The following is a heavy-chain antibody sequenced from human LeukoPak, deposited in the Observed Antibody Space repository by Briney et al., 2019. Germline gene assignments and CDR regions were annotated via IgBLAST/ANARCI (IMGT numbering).Heavy chain of an antibody. CDR3: ATSRYYDFWSGYYKPPNY. CDR1: GGSFSGYY. V-gene: IGHV4-34*01. J-gene: IGHJ4*02. Sequence: KLSETLSLTCAVYGGSFSGYYWSWIRQPPGKGLEWIGEINHSGSTNYNPSLKSRVTIPVDTSKNQFSLKLSSVTAADTAVYYCATSRYYDFWSGYYKPPNYWGQGTLVTVSS. CDR2: INHSGST. D-gene: IGHD3-3*01.